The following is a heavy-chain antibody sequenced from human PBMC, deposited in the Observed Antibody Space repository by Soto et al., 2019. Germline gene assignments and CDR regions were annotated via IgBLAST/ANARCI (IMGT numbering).Heavy chain of an antibody. V-gene: IGHV4-39*02. J-gene: IGHJ5*02. Sequence: SETLSLTCTVSGGSISSSSHYWGWIRQPPGKGQEWIGSIYYSGSTYYNPSLKSRVTISVDTSKNHFSLKLSSVTAADTAVYYCATQEVGGSYVYTFDPWGQGTLVTVSS. D-gene: IGHD1-26*01. CDR3: ATQEVGGSYVYTFDP. CDR2: IYYSGST. CDR1: GGSISSSSHY.